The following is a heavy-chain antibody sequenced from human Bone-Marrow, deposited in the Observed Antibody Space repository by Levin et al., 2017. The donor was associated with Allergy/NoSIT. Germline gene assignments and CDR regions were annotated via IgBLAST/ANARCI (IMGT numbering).Heavy chain of an antibody. CDR1: GYTFTSYD. CDR2: MNPNSGNT. J-gene: IGHJ5*02. V-gene: IGHV1-8*01. D-gene: IGHD3-10*01. CDR3: ARQALLWFGDFLDS. Sequence: ASVKVSCKASGYTFTSYDINWVRQATGQGLEWMGWMNPNSGNTGYAQKFQGRVTMTRNTSISTAYMELSSLRSEDTAVYYCARQALLWFGDFLDSWGQGTLVTVSS.